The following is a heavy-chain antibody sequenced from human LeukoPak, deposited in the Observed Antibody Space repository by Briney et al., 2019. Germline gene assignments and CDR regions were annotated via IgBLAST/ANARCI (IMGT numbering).Heavy chain of an antibody. D-gene: IGHD4-23*01. V-gene: IGHV3-74*01. J-gene: IGHJ4*02. CDR1: GFTFSSHL. CDR3: TRGNGGNSPFDY. CDR2: ISSDGTYT. Sequence: AGGSLRLSCAASGFTFSSHLMHWVRQAPGKGLVWVSRISSDGTYTNYADSVRGRFTISRDNAENTLYLQMNSLRAEDTAVYYCTRGNGGNSPFDYWGQGTLVTVSS.